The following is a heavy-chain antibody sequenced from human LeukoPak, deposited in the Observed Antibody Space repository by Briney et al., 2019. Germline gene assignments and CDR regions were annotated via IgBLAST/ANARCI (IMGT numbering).Heavy chain of an antibody. V-gene: IGHV3-30*19. J-gene: IGHJ4*02. CDR1: GFSFSSYG. CDR2: ISYDGSNE. D-gene: IGHD3-10*01. Sequence: GGSLRLSCAGSGFSFSSYGMHWVRQAPGKGLEWVAVISYDGSNEYYADSVKGRFTISRDNSKNTLYLQMNSLRADDTAVYYCARDLRGYFDYWGQGTLVTVSS. CDR3: ARDLRGYFDY.